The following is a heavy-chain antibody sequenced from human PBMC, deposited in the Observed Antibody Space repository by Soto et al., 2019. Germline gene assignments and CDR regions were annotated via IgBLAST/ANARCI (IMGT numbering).Heavy chain of an antibody. CDR1: GYTFTSYW. V-gene: IGHV5-51*01. D-gene: IGHD3-10*01. Sequence: PGESLKISCRGSGYTFTSYWIAWVRQMPGKGLELMGIIYPGDSDTRYSPSFEGQVTTSADTSISTSYVRWRSLKASDTAMYYCARLDGSGTYVDYSYYGLDVWGQGTTVTVSS. CDR2: IYPGDSDT. CDR3: ARLDGSGTYVDYSYYGLDV. J-gene: IGHJ6*02.